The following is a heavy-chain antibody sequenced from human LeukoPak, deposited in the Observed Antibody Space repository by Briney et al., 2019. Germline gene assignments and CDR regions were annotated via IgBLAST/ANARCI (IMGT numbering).Heavy chain of an antibody. CDR1: GGSISSYY. D-gene: IGHD3-22*01. V-gene: IGHV4-59*01. CDR3: ARVDGPDSSGYPYDY. CDR2: IYYSGST. Sequence: PSETLSLTCTVSGGSISSYYWNWIRQPPGKGLEWIGYIYYSGSTNYNPSLKRRVTISVATSKNPFSLKLSSVTAADTAVYYCARVDGPDSSGYPYDYWGQGTLVTVSS. J-gene: IGHJ4*02.